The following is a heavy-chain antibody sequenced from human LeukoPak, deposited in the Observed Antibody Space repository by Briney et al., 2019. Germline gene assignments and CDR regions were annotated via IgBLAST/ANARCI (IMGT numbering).Heavy chain of an antibody. Sequence: SETLSHTCAVYGGSFSGYYGSWFRQPPGKGLEGIGEINHSGSTNYNPSLKSRVTISVDTSKNQFSLKLSSVTAADTAVSYCARGPSYTYYYDRSGYYLNYWGQGTLVTVSS. J-gene: IGHJ4*02. CDR1: GGSFSGYY. V-gene: IGHV4-34*01. CDR3: ARGPSYTYYYDRSGYYLNY. D-gene: IGHD3-22*01. CDR2: INHSGST.